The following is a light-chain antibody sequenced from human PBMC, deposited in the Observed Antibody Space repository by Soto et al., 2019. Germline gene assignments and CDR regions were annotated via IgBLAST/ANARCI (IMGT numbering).Light chain of an antibody. CDR1: QSIGRD. CDR2: GAT. Sequence: EIVMTQSPDTLSVSPGETATLSCRASQSIGRDLAWYQQKPGQAPRLILYGATTRATGIPARFGGFGSGTYFTLFITMQSEDFAVYYCQQYNDWPAVTFGGGTRVDIK. J-gene: IGKJ4*01. V-gene: IGKV3-15*01. CDR3: QQYNDWPAVT.